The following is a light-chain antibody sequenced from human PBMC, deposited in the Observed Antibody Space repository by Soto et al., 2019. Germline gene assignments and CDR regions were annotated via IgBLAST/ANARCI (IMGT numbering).Light chain of an antibody. V-gene: IGKV1-39*01. CDR3: QQSYSTPT. CDR1: QSMSIY. CDR2: AAS. Sequence: DIQLTQSPSSLSASVGDRVTMTCRASQSMSIYLNWYQHKPGKAPKLLIYAASNLQSGVPSRFSGSGSRTDFTLTISSLQVEDFATYYCQQSYSTPTFGQGIRVETK. J-gene: IGKJ1*01.